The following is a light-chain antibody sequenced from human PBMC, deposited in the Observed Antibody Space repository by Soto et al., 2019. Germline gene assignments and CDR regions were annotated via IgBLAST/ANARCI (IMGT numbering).Light chain of an antibody. Sequence: QSALTQPASVSGAPGQSITISCTGTSSNVGVYNYVSWYQQHPGKAPKLMIYDVSNRPSGVSNRFSGSKSGNTASLTISGLQAEDEADYYCSSYTSRSTRVFGGGTTPTVL. CDR1: SSNVGVYNY. CDR2: DVS. CDR3: SSYTSRSTRV. V-gene: IGLV2-14*01. J-gene: IGLJ2*01.